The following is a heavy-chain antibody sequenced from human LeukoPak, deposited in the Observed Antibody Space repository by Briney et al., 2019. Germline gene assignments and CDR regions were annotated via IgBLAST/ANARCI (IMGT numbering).Heavy chain of an antibody. D-gene: IGHD3-10*01. V-gene: IGHV3-21*01. J-gene: IGHJ4*02. CDR3: ARAGMVRGVTSSTDY. Sequence: GGSLRLSCAASGFTFSSYSMNWVRQAPGKGLEWVSSISSSSSYIYYADSVKGRFTISRDNAKNSLYLQMNSLRAEDTAVYYCARAGMVRGVTSSTDYWGQGTLVTVSS. CDR1: GFTFSSYS. CDR2: ISSSSSYI.